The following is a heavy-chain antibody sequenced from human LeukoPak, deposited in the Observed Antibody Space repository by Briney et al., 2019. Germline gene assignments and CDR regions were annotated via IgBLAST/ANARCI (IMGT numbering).Heavy chain of an antibody. CDR3: ARGGGLSYSNYVRIPGYYGMDV. CDR1: GFTFSSYG. V-gene: IGHV3-33*01. J-gene: IGHJ6*02. CDR2: IWYDGSNK. Sequence: QPGGSLRLSCAASGFTFSSYGVHWVRQAPGKGLEWVAVIWYDGSNKYYADSVKGRFTISRDNSKNTLYLQMNSLRAEDTAVYYCARGGGLSYSNYVRIPGYYGMDVWGQGTTVTVSS. D-gene: IGHD4-11*01.